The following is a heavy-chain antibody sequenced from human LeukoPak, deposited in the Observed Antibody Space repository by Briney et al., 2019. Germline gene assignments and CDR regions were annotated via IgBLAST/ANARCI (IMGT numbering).Heavy chain of an antibody. D-gene: IGHD5-24*01. J-gene: IGHJ5*02. V-gene: IGHV4-59*01. CDR2: VHYIGTT. CDR3: AKTLDDGYNPA. CDR1: GGSISGYY. Sequence: SSETLSLTCTVSGGSISGYYGSWVRQPPGKGLEWIGYVHYIGTTKYNPSLKSRVTISVDTSKNQFSLKLNSVTAADTAVYYCAKTLDDGYNPAWGQGALVTVSS.